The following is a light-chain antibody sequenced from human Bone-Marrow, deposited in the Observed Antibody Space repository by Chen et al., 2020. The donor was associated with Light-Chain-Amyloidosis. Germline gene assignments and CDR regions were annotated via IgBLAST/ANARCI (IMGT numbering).Light chain of an antibody. CDR2: EVT. CDR3: SSYTITNTLV. V-gene: IGLV2-14*01. Sequence: QSALTQPASVSGSPGQSITISCTGTSSDVGGDNHVSWYQQHPDKAPKLMIYEVTNRPSWVHVRFSGSKSDNTASLTISGLQTEDEADYFCSSYTITNTLVFGSGTRVTVL. CDR1: SSDVGGDNH. J-gene: IGLJ1*01.